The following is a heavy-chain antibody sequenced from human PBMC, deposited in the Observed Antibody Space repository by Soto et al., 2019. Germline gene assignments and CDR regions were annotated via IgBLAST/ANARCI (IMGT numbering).Heavy chain of an antibody. CDR2: IYYSGTT. CDR3: ARDQRCTNCPPGYYYYDFDV. V-gene: IGHV4-30-4*08. Sequence: SLSLTCTASGVSISSDDCYWIWLRQPPGKGWVWIGYIYYSGTTYYDPSLMKRLTITLDTTNNQFPQKLTSVTASDTAVDYCARDQRCTNCPPGYYYYDFDVWGLGTMVTVSS. D-gene: IGHD2-2*01. J-gene: IGHJ6*02. CDR1: GVSISSDDCY.